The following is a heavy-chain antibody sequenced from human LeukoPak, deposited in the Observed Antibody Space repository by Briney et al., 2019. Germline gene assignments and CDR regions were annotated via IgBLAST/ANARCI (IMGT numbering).Heavy chain of an antibody. CDR1: GYTFTGSY. J-gene: IGHJ4*02. D-gene: IGHD1-26*01. CDR2: IHPNRGDT. Sequence: GASVKVSCKASGYTFTGSYLHWVRQAPGQGLEWMGWIHPNRGDTDYAQKFQGRLTLTRDPSISTAYMELSRLTSDDTAVYYCARGWSSGSYFGTRGQGTLVTVSS. V-gene: IGHV1-2*02. CDR3: ARGWSSGSYFGT.